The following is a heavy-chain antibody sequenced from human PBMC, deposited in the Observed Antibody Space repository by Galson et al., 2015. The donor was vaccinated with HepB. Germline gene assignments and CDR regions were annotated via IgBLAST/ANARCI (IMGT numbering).Heavy chain of an antibody. V-gene: IGHV4-30-4*07. J-gene: IGHJ5*02. CDR1: GGSISSGGYS. Sequence: TLSLTCAVSGGSISSGGYSWSWIRQPPGKGLEWIGYIYYSGSTYYNPSLKSRVTISVDTSKNQFSLKLSSVTAADTAVYYCAREVGNGDYGLGWFDPWGQGTLVTVSS. D-gene: IGHD4-17*01. CDR3: AREVGNGDYGLGWFDP. CDR2: IYYSGST.